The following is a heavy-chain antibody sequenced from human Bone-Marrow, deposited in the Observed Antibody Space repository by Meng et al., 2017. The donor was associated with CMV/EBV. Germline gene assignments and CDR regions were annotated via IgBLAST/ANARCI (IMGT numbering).Heavy chain of an antibody. J-gene: IGHJ3*02. D-gene: IGHD2-2*02. CDR2: IYYSGST. CDR3: ARETYCSSTSCYTKDGAFDI. V-gene: IGHV4-59*01. CDR1: GGSISSYY. Sequence: CTVSGGSISSYYWSWIRQPPGKGLEWIGYIYYSGSTNYNPSLKSRVTISVDTSKNQFSLKLSSVTAADTAVYYCARETYCSSTSCYTKDGAFDIWGQGTMVTVSS.